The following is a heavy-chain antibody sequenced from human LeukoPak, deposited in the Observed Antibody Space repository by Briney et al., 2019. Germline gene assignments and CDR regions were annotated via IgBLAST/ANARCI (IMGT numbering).Heavy chain of an antibody. J-gene: IGHJ4*02. V-gene: IGHV3-23*01. CDR3: AKDRSPIVGAPHSSFPFDY. D-gene: IGHD1-26*01. CDR1: GFTFSSYA. CDR2: ISGSGGGT. Sequence: GGSLRLSCAASGFTFSSYAMSWVRQAPGKGLEWVSGISGSGGGTYYADSVKGRFTISRDNSKNTLYLQMNSLRPEDTAVYYCAKDRSPIVGAPHSSFPFDYWGQGTLVTVSS.